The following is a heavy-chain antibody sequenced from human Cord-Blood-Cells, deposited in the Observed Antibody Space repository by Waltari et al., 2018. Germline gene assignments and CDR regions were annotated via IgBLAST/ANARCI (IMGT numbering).Heavy chain of an antibody. J-gene: IGHJ3*02. V-gene: IGHV4-34*01. D-gene: IGHD3-10*01. Sequence: QAQLHQSGAGLLKPSGTTSLTCAVHGASCIGYYWGWIRQPPGKGLEWIGEIKHSGSTNYNPSLKSRVTISVDTSKNQFSLKLSSVTAADTAVYYCATGAIDAFDIWGQGTMVTVSS. CDR1: GASCIGYY. CDR2: IKHSGST. CDR3: ATGAIDAFDI.